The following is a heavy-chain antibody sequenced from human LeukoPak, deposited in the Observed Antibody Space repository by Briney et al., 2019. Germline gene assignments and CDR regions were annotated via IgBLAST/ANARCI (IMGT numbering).Heavy chain of an antibody. CDR1: GYTFTSYY. CDR2: INPIGGST. Sequence: ASVKVSCKASGYTFTSYYMHWVRQAPGQRLEWMVIINPIGGSTSYAQKFQGRVTMTRDMSTSTVYMELSSLRSEDTAVYYCARGGRYCSSTSCSHNWFDPWGQGTLVTVSS. CDR3: ARGGRYCSSTSCSHNWFDP. V-gene: IGHV1-46*01. D-gene: IGHD2-2*01. J-gene: IGHJ5*02.